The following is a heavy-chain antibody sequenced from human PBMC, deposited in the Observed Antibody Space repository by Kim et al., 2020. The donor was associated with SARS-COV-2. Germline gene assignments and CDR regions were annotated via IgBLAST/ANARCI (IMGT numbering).Heavy chain of an antibody. CDR1: GFTFSSYS. CDR3: ARDSAGLLWFGELSPAGGMEV. J-gene: IGHJ6*02. D-gene: IGHD3-10*01. V-gene: IGHV3-21*01. Sequence: GGSLRLSCAASGFTFSSYSMNWVRQAPGKGLEWVSSISSSSSYIYYADSVKGRFTISRDNAKNSLYLQMNSLRAEDTAVYYCARDSAGLLWFGELSPAGGMEVWGQGTTVTVSS. CDR2: ISSSSSYI.